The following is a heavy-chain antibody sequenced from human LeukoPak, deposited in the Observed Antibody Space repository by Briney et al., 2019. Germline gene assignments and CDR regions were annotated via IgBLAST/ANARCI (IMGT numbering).Heavy chain of an antibody. V-gene: IGHV4-59*11. Sequence: TPSETLSLTCTVSGGSISSHYWSWIRQPPGKGLEWIGYIYYSGSTNYNPSLKSRVTISVDTSKNQFSLKLSSVTAADTAVYYCARVSVDFWSGYTMLYYYYYYMDVWGNGTTVTVSS. CDR2: IYYSGST. D-gene: IGHD3-3*01. J-gene: IGHJ6*03. CDR3: ARVSVDFWSGYTMLYYYYYYMDV. CDR1: GGSISSHY.